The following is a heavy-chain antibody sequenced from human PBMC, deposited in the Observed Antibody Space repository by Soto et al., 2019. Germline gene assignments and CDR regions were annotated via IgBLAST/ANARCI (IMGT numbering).Heavy chain of an antibody. CDR2: IIPIFGTA. CDR3: ASDSYGYLIFDY. Sequence: ASVKVSCKASGGTFSSYAISWVRQAPGQGLEWMGGIIPIFGTANYAQKFQGRVTITADESTSTAYMELSSLRSEDTAVYYCASDSYGYLIFDYWGQGTLVTVSS. D-gene: IGHD5-18*01. V-gene: IGHV1-69*13. CDR1: GGTFSSYA. J-gene: IGHJ4*02.